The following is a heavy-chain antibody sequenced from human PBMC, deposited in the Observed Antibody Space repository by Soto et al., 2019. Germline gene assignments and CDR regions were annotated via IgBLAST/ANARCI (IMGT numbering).Heavy chain of an antibody. V-gene: IGHV3-23*01. Sequence: GGSLRLSCTASGFTFNRHAMTWVRQAPGKGLEWVSGLSDSGGSMYYADPMKGRFTISRDNSKNTLYLQMNSLRAEDTAVYYCAKEGYYYDSSGYYQPPRYYYYGMDVWGQGTTVTVSS. J-gene: IGHJ6*02. D-gene: IGHD3-22*01. CDR2: LSDSGGSM. CDR3: AKEGYYYDSSGYYQPPRYYYYGMDV. CDR1: GFTFNRHA.